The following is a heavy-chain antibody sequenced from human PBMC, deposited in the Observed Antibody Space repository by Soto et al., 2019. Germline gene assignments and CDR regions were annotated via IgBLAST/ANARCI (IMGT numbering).Heavy chain of an antibody. Sequence: QVQLVESGGGVVQPGTSLRLSCAASGFTFTTYAMHWVRQAPGKGLEWVAVISHDGTNEYYGDSVKGRFTISRDSSKSTLCLQMNSLGADETAVYYCARGGGGSSCYYINYWGQGTLVTVSS. CDR1: GFTFTTYA. CDR3: ARGGGGSSCYYINY. J-gene: IGHJ4*02. V-gene: IGHV3-30-3*01. D-gene: IGHD6-13*01. CDR2: ISHDGTNE.